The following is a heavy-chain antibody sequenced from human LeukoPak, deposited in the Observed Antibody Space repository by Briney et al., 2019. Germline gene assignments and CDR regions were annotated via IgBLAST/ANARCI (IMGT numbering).Heavy chain of an antibody. D-gene: IGHD1-26*01. CDR1: IDSFSNYH. CDR2: VNESGGT. Sequence: SETLSLTCAVYIDSFSNYHWNWIRQTPAKGMEWIGEVNESGGTNINPSLRSRVILSVDTSKNQSSLKLISATVADTAIYYCARGQGATVPQVGKNWFDPWGQGTRVTVSS. CDR3: ARGQGATVPQVGKNWFDP. J-gene: IGHJ5*02. V-gene: IGHV4-34*01.